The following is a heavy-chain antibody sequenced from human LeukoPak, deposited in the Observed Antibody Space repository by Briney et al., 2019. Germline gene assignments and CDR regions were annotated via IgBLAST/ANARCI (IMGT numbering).Heavy chain of an antibody. CDR3: ARQDSFYYGSGRPGY. V-gene: IGHV4-39*01. Sequence: PSETLSLTCNVSGDSFSSNSHYWGWLRQPPGKGGEWIVSIYYGPNSYSTPSVKSRVTISVDTSKNQFSLNLSSVTAADTAVYYCARQDSFYYGSGRPGYWGQGTQVTVSS. D-gene: IGHD3-10*01. CDR2: IYYGPNS. J-gene: IGHJ4*02. CDR1: GDSFSSNSHY.